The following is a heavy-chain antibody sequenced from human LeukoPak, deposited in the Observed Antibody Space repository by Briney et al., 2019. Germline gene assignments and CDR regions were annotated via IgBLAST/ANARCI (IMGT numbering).Heavy chain of an antibody. J-gene: IGHJ3*02. Sequence: GESLKISCKGSGYSFIDYWIGWERQMPGRGLGWMGIIYPGDSDTTYSPSFQGQVTISADKSISTAYLQWSSLKASDTAMFYCARRHRGSRAFDIWGQGTIVTVSS. V-gene: IGHV5-51*01. D-gene: IGHD2-15*01. CDR3: ARRHRGSRAFDI. CDR1: GYSFIDYW. CDR2: IYPGDSDT.